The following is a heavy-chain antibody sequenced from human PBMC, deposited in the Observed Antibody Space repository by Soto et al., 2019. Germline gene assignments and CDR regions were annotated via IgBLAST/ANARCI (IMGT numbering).Heavy chain of an antibody. CDR3: ARDLPRNDYYDSSGYFDY. Sequence: PSETLSLTCSVSGGSISSSNWWSWVRQPPGKGLEWIGEIYHSGSTNYNPSLKSRVTISVDKSKNQFSLKLSSVTAADTAVYYCARDLPRNDYYDSSGYFDYWGQGTLVTV. CDR1: GGSISSSNW. D-gene: IGHD3-22*01. CDR2: IYHSGST. V-gene: IGHV4-4*02. J-gene: IGHJ4*02.